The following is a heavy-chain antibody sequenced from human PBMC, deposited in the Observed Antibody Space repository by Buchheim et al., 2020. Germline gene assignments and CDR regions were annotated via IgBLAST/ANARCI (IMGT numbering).Heavy chain of an antibody. Sequence: QVQLVESGGGVVQPGRSLRLSCAASGFTFSSYGMHWVRQAPGKGLEWVAVISYDGSNKYYADSVKGRFTISRDNPKNTLYLQMNSLRAEDTAVYYCAKDPYSGYSSGWYYFDYWGQGTL. CDR3: AKDPYSGYSSGWYYFDY. J-gene: IGHJ4*02. CDR1: GFTFSSYG. D-gene: IGHD6-19*01. V-gene: IGHV3-30*18. CDR2: ISYDGSNK.